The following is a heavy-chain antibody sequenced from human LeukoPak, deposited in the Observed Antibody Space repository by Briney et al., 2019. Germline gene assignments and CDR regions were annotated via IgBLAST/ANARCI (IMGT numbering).Heavy chain of an antibody. Sequence: PGGSLRLSCAASGFTFSSYSMNWVRQAPGKGLEWVSSISSSSSYIYYADSVKGRFTISRDNAKNSLYLQMNSLRAEDTAVYYCARNTYCSSTSCYGGFDYWGQGTLVTVSS. CDR2: ISSSSSYI. J-gene: IGHJ4*02. V-gene: IGHV3-21*01. CDR1: GFTFSSYS. D-gene: IGHD2-2*01. CDR3: ARNTYCSSTSCYGGFDY.